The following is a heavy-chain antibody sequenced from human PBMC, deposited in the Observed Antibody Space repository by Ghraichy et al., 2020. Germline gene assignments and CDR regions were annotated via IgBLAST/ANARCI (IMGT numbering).Heavy chain of an antibody. V-gene: IGHV4-61*09. CDR1: GGSISSGGYY. CDR3: ARGYGYRSYYYGLDV. J-gene: IGHJ6*02. D-gene: IGHD5-18*01. Sequence: SETLSLTCTVSGGSISSGGYYWSWIRQPAGKGLEWIGHIYPGGNTNYRPSLKSRVTISVDTSKNHFSLNLKSVSAADTAVYYCARGYGYRSYYYGLDVWGQGTTVTVSS. CDR2: IYPGGNT.